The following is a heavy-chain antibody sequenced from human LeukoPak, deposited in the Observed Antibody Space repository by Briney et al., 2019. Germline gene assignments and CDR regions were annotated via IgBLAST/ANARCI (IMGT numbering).Heavy chain of an antibody. CDR1: GFTFGDYA. V-gene: IGHV3-49*04. D-gene: IGHD3-22*01. CDR2: IRSKAYSGTT. Sequence: PGGSLRLSCTTSGFTFGDYAMTWVRQTPGRGLEWLGFIRSKAYSGTTEHAASVEGRFVISRDDSRSTAYLHMSSLETEDTAVYYCIGLKSLYFYDSSGYLGYYYYYMDVWGKGTTVTISS. J-gene: IGHJ6*03. CDR3: IGLKSLYFYDSSGYLGYYYYYMDV.